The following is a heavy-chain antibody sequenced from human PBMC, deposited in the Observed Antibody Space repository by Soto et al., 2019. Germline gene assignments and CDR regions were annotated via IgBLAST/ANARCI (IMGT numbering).Heavy chain of an antibody. J-gene: IGHJ3*02. D-gene: IGHD3-22*01. CDR3: ARIREDYDSSGYYGYGAFDI. Sequence: ASVKVSCKASGYTFTSYYMHWVRQAPGQGLEWMGIINPSGGSTSYAQKFQGRVTMTRDTSTSTVYMELSSLRSEDTAVYYCARIREDYDSSGYYGYGAFDIWGQGTMVTVSS. CDR2: INPSGGST. CDR1: GYTFTSYY. V-gene: IGHV1-46*01.